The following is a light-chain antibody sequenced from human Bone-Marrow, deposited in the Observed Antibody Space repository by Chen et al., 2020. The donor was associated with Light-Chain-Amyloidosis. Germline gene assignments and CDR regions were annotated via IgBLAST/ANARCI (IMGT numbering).Light chain of an antibody. J-gene: IGLJ2*01. CDR3: AAWDDSLNGVV. CDR1: TSNIGTYT. CDR2: SDN. Sequence: QSVLTQPPSTSGTPGQRVTISCSGSTSNIGTYTVNWYRQVPETAPRPLIQSDNQRPARVPDRYSGSKSGTSASLDISWLQSEDEADYYCAAWDDSLNGVVFGGGTKLTVL. V-gene: IGLV1-44*01.